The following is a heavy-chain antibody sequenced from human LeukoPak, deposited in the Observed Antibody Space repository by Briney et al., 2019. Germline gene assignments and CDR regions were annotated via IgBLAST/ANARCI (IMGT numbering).Heavy chain of an antibody. V-gene: IGHV3-33*01. Sequence: GGSLRLSCAASGFTFSSYGMHWVRQAPSKGLEWVAVIWYDGGNKYYADSVKGRFTISRDNSKNTLYLQMNSLRAEDTAVYYCARGGYYDSSGYYEGAGFDYWGQGTLVTVSS. D-gene: IGHD3-22*01. CDR2: IWYDGGNK. J-gene: IGHJ4*02. CDR1: GFTFSSYG. CDR3: ARGGYYDSSGYYEGAGFDY.